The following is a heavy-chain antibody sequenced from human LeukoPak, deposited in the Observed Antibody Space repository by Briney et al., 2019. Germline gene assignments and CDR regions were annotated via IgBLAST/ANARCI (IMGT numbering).Heavy chain of an antibody. CDR2: INPNSGGT. J-gene: IGHJ4*02. D-gene: IGHD2-2*02. Sequence: ASVKVSCKASGYTFTGYYMHWVRQAPGQGLEWMGWINPNSGGTNYAQKFQGRVTMTRDTSTSTVYMELSSLRSEDTAVYYCARDGGYCSSTSCYTGLDYWGQGTLVTVSS. CDR3: ARDGGYCSSTSCYTGLDY. CDR1: GYTFTGYY. V-gene: IGHV1-2*02.